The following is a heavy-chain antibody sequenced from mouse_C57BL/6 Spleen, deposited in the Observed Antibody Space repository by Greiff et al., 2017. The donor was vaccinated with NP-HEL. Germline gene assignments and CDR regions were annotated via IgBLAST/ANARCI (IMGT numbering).Heavy chain of an antibody. V-gene: IGHV5-17*01. CDR3: ARENYDGYYVPFAY. J-gene: IGHJ3*01. CDR2: ISSGSSTI. Sequence: EVQGVESGGGLVKPGGSLKLSCAASGFTFSDYGMHWVRQAPEKGLEWVAYISSGSSTIYYADTVKGRSTISRDNAKNTLFLQMTSLRSEDTAMYYCARENYDGYYVPFAYWGQGTLVTVSA. D-gene: IGHD2-3*01. CDR1: GFTFSDYG.